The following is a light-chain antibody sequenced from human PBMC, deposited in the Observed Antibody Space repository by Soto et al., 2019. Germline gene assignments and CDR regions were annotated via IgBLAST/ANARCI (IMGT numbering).Light chain of an antibody. CDR1: RSVLYSSNTKNY. V-gene: IGKV4-1*01. J-gene: IGKJ1*01. CDR3: QHYYSPPRT. Sequence: VMSTSTASLSVSLCERATLNCKSSRSVLYSSNTKNYLAWYQQKPGTPPHLLISWASTRESGVPDRFSGSGSGTDFTLTISSLQAEDVAVYYCQHYYSPPRTSAQRAEVDI. CDR2: WAS.